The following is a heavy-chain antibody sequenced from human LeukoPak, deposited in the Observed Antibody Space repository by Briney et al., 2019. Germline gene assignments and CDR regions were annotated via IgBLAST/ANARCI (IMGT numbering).Heavy chain of an antibody. V-gene: IGHV3-23*01. Sequence: PGGSLRLSCEASGFTFSNYWMAWVRQAPGKGLEWVSAISGSGGSTYYADSVKGRFTISRDNSKNTLYLQMNSLRAEDTAVYYCVKQRLDSSNWSEFDPWGQGTLVTVSS. D-gene: IGHD6-13*01. CDR3: VKQRLDSSNWSEFDP. J-gene: IGHJ5*02. CDR1: GFTFSNYW. CDR2: ISGSGGST.